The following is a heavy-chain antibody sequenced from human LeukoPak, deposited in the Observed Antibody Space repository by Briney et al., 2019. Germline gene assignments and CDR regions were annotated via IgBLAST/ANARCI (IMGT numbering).Heavy chain of an antibody. V-gene: IGHV1-69*13. D-gene: IGHD3-10*01. J-gene: IGHJ1*01. Sequence: ASVKVSCKASGGTFSSYAISWVRQAPGQGLEWMGGIIPIFGTANYAQKFQGRVTITADESTATAYMELSSLKSEDTAVYYCARGPMVRGLITYAEYLQHWGQGTLVTVSS. CDR1: GGTFSSYA. CDR3: ARGPMVRGLITYAEYLQH. CDR2: IIPIFGTA.